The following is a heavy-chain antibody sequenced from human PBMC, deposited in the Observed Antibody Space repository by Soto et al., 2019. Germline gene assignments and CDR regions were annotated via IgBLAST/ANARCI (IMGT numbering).Heavy chain of an antibody. V-gene: IGHV3-7*01. CDR2: IKEDGSEK. J-gene: IGHJ5*02. Sequence: EVQLVESGGGLVQPGGSLRLSCAGSGFIFSKYWMSWVRQAPGKGLEWVANIKEDGSEKNYVDSVKGRFTISRDNGQNSLFLQMSGLRAEDTAVYYCARDLLQVAAQGGDHWGQGTLVTVSS. CDR3: ARDLLQVAAQGGDH. CDR1: GFIFSKYW. D-gene: IGHD6-19*01.